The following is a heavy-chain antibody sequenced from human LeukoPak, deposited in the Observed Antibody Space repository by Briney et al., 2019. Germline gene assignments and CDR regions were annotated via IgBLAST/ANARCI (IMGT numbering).Heavy chain of an antibody. CDR2: ISYDGSNK. Sequence: GGSLRLSCAASGFTFSSYGMHWVRQAPGKGLEWVAVISYDGSNKYYADSVKGRFTISRDNSKNTLYLQMNSLRAEDTSVYYCAKDRDIVVVPGGIRQGLAYWGQGTLVTVSS. V-gene: IGHV3-30*18. D-gene: IGHD2-2*01. J-gene: IGHJ4*02. CDR3: AKDRDIVVVPGGIRQGLAY. CDR1: GFTFSSYG.